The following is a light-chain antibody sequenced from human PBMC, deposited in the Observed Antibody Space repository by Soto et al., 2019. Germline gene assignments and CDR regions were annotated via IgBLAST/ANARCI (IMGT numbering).Light chain of an antibody. CDR3: QQYDNYPLT. Sequence: IKLTQSPSSLSASVGDRVTITCRASQGISNRLAWYQQTPGKAPKLLIFKASTSQSGVPSSFSGSGSGTEFTLTISSLQPGDFATYYCQQYDNYPLTFGQGTKVDI. J-gene: IGKJ1*01. V-gene: IGKV1-5*03. CDR2: KAS. CDR1: QGISNR.